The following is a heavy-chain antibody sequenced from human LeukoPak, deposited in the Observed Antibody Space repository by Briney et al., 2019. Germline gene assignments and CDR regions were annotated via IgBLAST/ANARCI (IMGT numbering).Heavy chain of an antibody. CDR2: INPDGSTI. Sequence: GGSLRLSCAASGFTFSNYWVHWIRQAPGKGLVWVSRINPDGSTINYADSVKGRFTISRDNAKNTLYLQMNSLRAEDTAVYYCATAGNYRFDYWGQGTLVTVSS. CDR3: ATAGNYRFDY. J-gene: IGHJ4*02. CDR1: GFTFSNYW. V-gene: IGHV3-74*01. D-gene: IGHD1-7*01.